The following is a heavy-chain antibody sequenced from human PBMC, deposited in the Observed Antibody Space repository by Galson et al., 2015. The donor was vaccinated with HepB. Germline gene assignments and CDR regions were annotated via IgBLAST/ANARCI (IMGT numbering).Heavy chain of an antibody. Sequence: SETLSLTCTVSGGSISSYYWSWIRQPPGKGLEWIGYIYYSGSTNYNPSLKSRVTISVDTSKNQFSLKLSSVTAADTAVYYCARSGYGDYVGPLVPNGMDVWGQGTTVTVSS. J-gene: IGHJ6*02. CDR2: IYYSGST. D-gene: IGHD4-17*01. CDR1: GGSISSYY. V-gene: IGHV4-59*08. CDR3: ARSGYGDYVGPLVPNGMDV.